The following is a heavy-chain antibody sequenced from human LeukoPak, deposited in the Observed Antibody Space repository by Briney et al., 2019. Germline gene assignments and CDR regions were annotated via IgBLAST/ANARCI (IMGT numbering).Heavy chain of an antibody. J-gene: IGHJ4*02. CDR3: AKDLAGGNVPDS. D-gene: IGHD2-8*02. CDR1: GFTFRDYG. Sequence: GGSLRLSCVGSGFTFRDYGMHWVRQAPGKGLEWVALMSFDGSDKYFADSVKGRFTISRDNSKNTLYLHMSNLRAGDTALYYCAKDLAGGNVPDSWGQGTLVTVYS. V-gene: IGHV3-30*18. CDR2: MSFDGSDK.